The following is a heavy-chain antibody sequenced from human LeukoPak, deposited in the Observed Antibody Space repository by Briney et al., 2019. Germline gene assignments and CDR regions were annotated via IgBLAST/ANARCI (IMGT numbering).Heavy chain of an antibody. CDR3: ARANVYDSSGYYVDY. Sequence: SETLSLTCTVSGGSISSYYWSWIRQPPGKGLEWIGYIYYSGSTNYNPSLKSRVTISVDRSKNQFSLKLSSVTAADTAVYYCARANVYDSSGYYVDYWGQGTLVTVSS. D-gene: IGHD3-22*01. J-gene: IGHJ4*02. V-gene: IGHV4-59*12. CDR2: IYYSGST. CDR1: GGSISSYY.